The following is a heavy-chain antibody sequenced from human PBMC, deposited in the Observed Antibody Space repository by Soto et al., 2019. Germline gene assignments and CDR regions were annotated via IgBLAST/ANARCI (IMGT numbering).Heavy chain of an antibody. CDR2: ISYDGSNK. J-gene: IGHJ4*02. Sequence: SGGSLRLSCAASGFTFSSYGMHWVRQAPGKGLEWVAVISYDGSNKYYADSVKGRFTISRDNSKNTLYLQMNSLRAEDTAMYYCAKARSLGIAVAPLVHWGQGTLVTVSS. V-gene: IGHV3-30*18. D-gene: IGHD6-19*01. CDR3: AKARSLGIAVAPLVH. CDR1: GFTFSSYG.